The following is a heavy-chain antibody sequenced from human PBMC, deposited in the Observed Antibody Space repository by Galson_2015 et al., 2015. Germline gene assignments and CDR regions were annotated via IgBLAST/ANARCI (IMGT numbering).Heavy chain of an antibody. CDR2: ITSGSGTT. J-gene: IGHJ4*02. V-gene: IGHV3-48*01. CDR1: GFTFSMYS. Sequence: SLRLSCAASGFTFSMYSMNWVRQAPGRGLEWLAYITSGSGTTYYADSVKGRFTISRDNGERSLYLQMNSLRVEDTAIYYCMRVELIAAVPMDYWGRGTLVSVSS. CDR3: MRVELIAAVPMDY. D-gene: IGHD1-7*01.